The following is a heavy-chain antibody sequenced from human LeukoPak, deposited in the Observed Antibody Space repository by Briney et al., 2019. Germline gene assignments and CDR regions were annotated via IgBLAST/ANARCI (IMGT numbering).Heavy chain of an antibody. Sequence: GESLKISCQGSEYSFTNYWVGWVRQMPGRGLEWMGIIYPGDSNTRYSPSFQGQVTISADKSISTTYLQWTSLKASDTAMYYCARLGYCTGGNCSYFFDYWGQGTLLTVSS. CDR3: ARLGYCTGGNCSYFFDY. D-gene: IGHD2-8*02. J-gene: IGHJ4*02. CDR1: EYSFTNYW. CDR2: IYPGDSNT. V-gene: IGHV5-51*01.